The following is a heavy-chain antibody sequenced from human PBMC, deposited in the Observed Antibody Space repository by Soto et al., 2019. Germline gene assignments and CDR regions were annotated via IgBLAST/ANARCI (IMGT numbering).Heavy chain of an antibody. CDR1: GGSFSGYY. Sequence: SETLSLTCAVYGGSFSGYYWSWIRQPPGKGLEWIGEINHSGSTNYNPSLKSRVTISVDTSKNQFSLKLSSVTAADTAVYYCAKERTGTLAYWGQGTLVTVSS. D-gene: IGHD1-1*01. CDR2: INHSGST. J-gene: IGHJ4*02. CDR3: AKERTGTLAY. V-gene: IGHV4-34*01.